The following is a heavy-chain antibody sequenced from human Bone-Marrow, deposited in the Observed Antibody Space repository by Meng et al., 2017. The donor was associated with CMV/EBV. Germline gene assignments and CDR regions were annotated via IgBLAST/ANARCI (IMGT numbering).Heavy chain of an antibody. CDR1: GFTFSSYW. D-gene: IGHD3-10*01. CDR3: ASHNPGRGYYYGMDV. Sequence: GGSLRLSCAASGFTFSSYWMSWVRQAPGKGLEWVANIKQDGSEKYYVDSVKGRFTISRDNAKNSLYLQMNSLRAEDTAVYYCASHNPGRGYYYGMDVWGQGTTVTVSS. V-gene: IGHV3-7*01. J-gene: IGHJ6*02. CDR2: IKQDGSEK.